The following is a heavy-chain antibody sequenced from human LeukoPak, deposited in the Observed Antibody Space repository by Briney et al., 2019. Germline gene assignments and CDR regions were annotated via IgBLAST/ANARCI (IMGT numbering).Heavy chain of an antibody. D-gene: IGHD3-22*01. V-gene: IGHV1-69*01. CDR1: GGTFSSYA. CDR2: IIPIFGTA. Sequence: GASVKVSCKASGGTFSSYAISWVRQAPGQGLEWMGGIIPIFGTANYAQKFQGRVTITADESTSTAYMELSSLRSEDTAVYYCARDLGNYYDSSGYHNLDYWGQGTLVTVSS. CDR3: ARDLGNYYDSSGYHNLDY. J-gene: IGHJ4*02.